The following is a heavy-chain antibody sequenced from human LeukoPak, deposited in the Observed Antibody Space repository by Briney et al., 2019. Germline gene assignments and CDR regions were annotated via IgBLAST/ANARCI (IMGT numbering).Heavy chain of an antibody. CDR1: GGSISSGSHY. Sequence: SQTLSLTCTVSGGSISSGSHYWSWIRQPAGKGLEWIGRIYTSGSTNYNPSLKSRVTMSVDTSKNQFSLKLSSVTAADTAVYYCARVALGSYYDSSGYQKNAFDIWGQGTMVTVSS. J-gene: IGHJ3*02. V-gene: IGHV4-61*02. CDR2: IYTSGST. CDR3: ARVALGSYYDSSGYQKNAFDI. D-gene: IGHD3-22*01.